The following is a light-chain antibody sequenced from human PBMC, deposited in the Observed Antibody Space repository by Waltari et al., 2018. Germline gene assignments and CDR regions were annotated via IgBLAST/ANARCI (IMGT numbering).Light chain of an antibody. CDR2: EVS. Sequence: QSALTQPPSASGSPGQSVTISCTGTSSDVGGYHYVSWYQNHPGKAPKFMLYEVSRPPSGAPDRFSGSKACNAASLTGSGLQAEDEADYYCSAYAGSNTWVFGGGTKLTVL. CDR1: SSDVGGYHY. CDR3: SAYAGSNTWV. V-gene: IGLV2-8*01. J-gene: IGLJ3*02.